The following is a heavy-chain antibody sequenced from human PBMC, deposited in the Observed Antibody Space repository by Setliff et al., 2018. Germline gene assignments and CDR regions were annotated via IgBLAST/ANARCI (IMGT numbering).Heavy chain of an antibody. CDR2: IIPVLDIT. J-gene: IGHJ4*02. V-gene: IGHV1-69*02. Sequence: SVKVSCKASGGPLNSYSFSWVRQAPGQGLEWMGRIIPVLDITRYSQIFQGRVTITADKSTGIIYMELTSLRSDDTAVYYCARHPPPPNYFDIGALDSWGQGTLVTVSS. D-gene: IGHD3-22*01. CDR1: GGPLNSYS. CDR3: ARHPPPPNYFDIGALDS.